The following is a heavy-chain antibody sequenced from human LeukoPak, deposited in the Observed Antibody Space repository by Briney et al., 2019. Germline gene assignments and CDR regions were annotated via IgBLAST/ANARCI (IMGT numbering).Heavy chain of an antibody. V-gene: IGHV3-11*03. J-gene: IGHJ4*02. D-gene: IGHD5-12*01. CDR1: GFTFSDYY. Sequence: KPGGSLRLSCAASGFTFSDYYMSWIRQAPGKGLEWVSYISSSSSYTNYADSVKGRFTISRDNAKNSLYLQMNSLRAEDTAVYYCATRKWLRLPDCWGQGTLVTVSS. CDR3: ATRKWLRLPDC. CDR2: ISSSSSYT.